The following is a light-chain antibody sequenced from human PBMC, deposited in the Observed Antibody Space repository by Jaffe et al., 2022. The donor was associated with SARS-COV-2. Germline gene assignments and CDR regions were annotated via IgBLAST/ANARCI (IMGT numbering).Light chain of an antibody. J-gene: IGLJ1*01. CDR1: NFERES. CDR2: DDS. Sequence: SDVLTQPPSVSVAPGQTARITCGGYNFERESVHWYQQKPGQAPVLVVYDDSDRPSGIPERFSGSNSGNTATLTIARVEAGDEADYYCQVWDGNSDQLGVFGAGTKVTVL. V-gene: IGLV3-21*02. CDR3: QVWDGNSDQLGV.